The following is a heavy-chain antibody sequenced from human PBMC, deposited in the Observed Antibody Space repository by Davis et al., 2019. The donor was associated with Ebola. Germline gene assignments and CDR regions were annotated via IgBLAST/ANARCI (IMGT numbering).Heavy chain of an antibody. Sequence: PSETLSLTCAVYGGSFSGYYWSWIRQPPGKGLEWIGYIYYSGSTNYNPSLKSRVTMSVDTSKNQFSLKLSSVTAADTAVYYCARARVGATRTFDYWGQGTLVTVSS. CDR1: GGSFSGYY. D-gene: IGHD1-26*01. J-gene: IGHJ4*02. CDR3: ARARVGATRTFDY. CDR2: IYYSGST. V-gene: IGHV4-59*12.